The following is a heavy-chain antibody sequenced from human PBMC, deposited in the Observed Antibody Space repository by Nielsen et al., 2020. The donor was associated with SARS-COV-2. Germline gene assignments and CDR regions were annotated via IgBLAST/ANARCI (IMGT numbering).Heavy chain of an antibody. Sequence: SLKISCAASGFTFDDYAMHWVRQAPGKGLEWVSGISWNSGSIGYADSVKGRFTISRDNAKNSLYLQMHSLRAEDTALYYCAKDMGPVIWYFDLWGRGTLVTVSS. D-gene: IGHD3-10*01. CDR1: GFTFDDYA. CDR3: AKDMGPVIWYFDL. CDR2: ISWNSGSI. J-gene: IGHJ2*01. V-gene: IGHV3-9*01.